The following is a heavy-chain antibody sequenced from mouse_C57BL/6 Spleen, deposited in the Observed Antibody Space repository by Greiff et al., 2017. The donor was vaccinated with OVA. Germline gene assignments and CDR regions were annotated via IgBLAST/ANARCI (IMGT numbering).Heavy chain of an antibody. D-gene: IGHD2-3*01. CDR1: GFTFSSYA. Sequence: EVQRVESGGGLVKPGGSLKLSCAASGFTFSSYAMSWVRQTPEKRLEWVATISDGGSYTYYPDNVKGRFTISRDNAKNNLYLQMSHLKSEDTAMYYCARVGSDGYYAMDYWGQGTSVTVSS. J-gene: IGHJ4*01. V-gene: IGHV5-4*01. CDR3: ARVGSDGYYAMDY. CDR2: ISDGGSYT.